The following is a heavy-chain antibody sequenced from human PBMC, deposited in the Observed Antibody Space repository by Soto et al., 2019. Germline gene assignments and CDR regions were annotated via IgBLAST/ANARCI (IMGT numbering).Heavy chain of an antibody. CDR1: GYTFTGYY. Sequence: GASVKVSCKASGYTFTGYYMHWVRQAPGQGLEWMGWINSNSGGTNYAQKFQGRVTMTRDTSISTAYMELSRLRSDDTAVYYCARAIMGYYAEQNNWFDPWGQGTLVTVSS. V-gene: IGHV1-2*02. CDR2: INSNSGGT. J-gene: IGHJ5*02. CDR3: ARAIMGYYAEQNNWFDP. D-gene: IGHD3-3*01.